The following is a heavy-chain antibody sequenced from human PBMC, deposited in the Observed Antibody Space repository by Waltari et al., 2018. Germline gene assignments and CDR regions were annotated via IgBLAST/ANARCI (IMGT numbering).Heavy chain of an antibody. CDR3: ARDNRHYYGSGSFPFDY. CDR2: VCNDGKNK. Sequence: QVQLVESGGGVVQPGRSLRLSCGASGFTFSTYGMHWVRQAPGKGLEGVSFVCNDGKNKFYGYSVKGRFTISRDKSKNTLALQMNSLRVDETAVYYCARDNRHYYGSGSFPFDYWGQGTLVTFSS. D-gene: IGHD3-10*01. J-gene: IGHJ4*02. V-gene: IGHV3-33*01. CDR1: GFTFSTYG.